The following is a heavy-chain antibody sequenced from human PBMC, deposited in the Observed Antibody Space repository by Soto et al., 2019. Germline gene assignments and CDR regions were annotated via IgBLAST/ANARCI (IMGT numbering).Heavy chain of an antibody. CDR1: GFSLSNARMG. J-gene: IGHJ5*02. CDR3: DRIGNRVVQAAMDYNWFDP. Sequence: ESGPTLVNPTETLTLTCTVSGFSLSNARMGVSWIRQPPGKALEWLAHIFSNDEKSYSTSLKSRLTISKDTSKSQVVLTMTNMDPVDAATYYCDRIGNRVVQAAMDYNWFDPWGQGTMVTVSS. CDR2: IFSNDEK. D-gene: IGHD2-2*01. V-gene: IGHV2-26*01.